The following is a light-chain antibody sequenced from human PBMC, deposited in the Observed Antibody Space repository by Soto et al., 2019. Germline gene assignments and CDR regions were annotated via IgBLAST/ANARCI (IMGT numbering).Light chain of an antibody. Sequence: DIVLTQSPATLSLSPGERVTLSCRASQSIGHYLAWYKQKPGQSPRLLIYDASNRATDIPVRFSGSGSGTDFTLTISSLDPEDFAVYYCQHRSSWPWTFGQGIRVEVK. V-gene: IGKV3-11*01. CDR2: DAS. CDR3: QHRSSWPWT. CDR1: QSIGHY. J-gene: IGKJ1*01.